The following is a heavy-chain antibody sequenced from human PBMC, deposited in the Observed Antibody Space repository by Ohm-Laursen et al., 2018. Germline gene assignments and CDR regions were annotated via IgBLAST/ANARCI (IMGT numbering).Heavy chain of an antibody. CDR2: ISGSGDGT. CDR1: GFTFSTYA. V-gene: IGHV3-23*01. CDR3: VKDASAVTALYYEH. D-gene: IGHD2-21*02. J-gene: IGHJ4*02. Sequence: SLRLSCAASGFTFSTYAMAWVRQAPGMGLERVSGISGSGDGTSYADSVKGRFTISRDNSRNTLFLQMNSLRADDTVIYYCVKDASAVTALYYEHWGQGTLVTVSS.